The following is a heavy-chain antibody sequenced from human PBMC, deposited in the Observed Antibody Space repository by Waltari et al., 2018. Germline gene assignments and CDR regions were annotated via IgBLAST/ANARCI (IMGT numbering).Heavy chain of an antibody. D-gene: IGHD5-12*01. CDR1: GGTFSSYA. Sequence: QVQLVQSGAEVKKPGSSVKVSCKASGGTFSSYAISWVRQAPGQGLEWMGRFIPIFGTANYAQKFQGRVTITADKSTSTAYMELSSLRSEDTAVYYCAFYSGYDRDGAFDIWGQGTMVTVSS. CDR3: AFYSGYDRDGAFDI. V-gene: IGHV1-69*08. CDR2: FIPIFGTA. J-gene: IGHJ3*02.